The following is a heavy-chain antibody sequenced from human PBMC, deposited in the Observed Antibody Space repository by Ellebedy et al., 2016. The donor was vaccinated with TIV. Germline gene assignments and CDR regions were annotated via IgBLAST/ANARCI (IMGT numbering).Heavy chain of an antibody. CDR3: VKGGDYDRPDD. V-gene: IGHV3-23*01. J-gene: IGHJ4*02. Sequence: GGSLRLSXAGSGFRFSNYAMSWVRQAPGKGLEWVADIGPGGVTGNYADSVKGRFTISRDNAKNILYLQMNSPRAEDSALYHCVKGGDYDRPDDWGQGTRVTVSS. CDR2: IGPGGVTG. D-gene: IGHD4-17*01. CDR1: GFRFSNYA.